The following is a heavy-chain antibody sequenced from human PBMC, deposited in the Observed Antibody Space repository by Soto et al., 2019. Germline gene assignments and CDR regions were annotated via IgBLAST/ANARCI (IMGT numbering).Heavy chain of an antibody. Sequence: GGSLRLSCAASGFSFSSYLMNWVRQAPGKGLEWVANIKQDGSQKYYVDSVKGRFTISRDNAKNSLYLQMNSLRAEDTAIYYCARSNYDFWSGGSLDIWGQGTMVIVSS. CDR3: ARSNYDFWSGGSLDI. CDR1: GFSFSSYL. D-gene: IGHD3-3*01. V-gene: IGHV3-7*03. CDR2: IKQDGSQK. J-gene: IGHJ3*02.